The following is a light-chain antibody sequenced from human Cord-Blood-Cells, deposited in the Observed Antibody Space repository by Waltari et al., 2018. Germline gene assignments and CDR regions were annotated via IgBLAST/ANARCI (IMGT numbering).Light chain of an antibody. CDR1: SSDVGSYNL. CDR2: EGS. V-gene: IGLV2-23*01. CDR3: CSYAGSSTVV. J-gene: IGLJ2*01. Sequence: QSALTQPASVSGSPGQSITLSCTGTSSDVGSYNLVSWYQQHPGKAPKLMIYEGSKRPSGVSNRFSGSKSGKTASLTISGLQAEDEADYYCCSYAGSSTVVFGGGTKLTVL.